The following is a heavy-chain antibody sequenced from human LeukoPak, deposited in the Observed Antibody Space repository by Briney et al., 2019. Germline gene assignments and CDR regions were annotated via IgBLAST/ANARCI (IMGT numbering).Heavy chain of an antibody. D-gene: IGHD3-22*01. CDR1: GFIFSNYE. CDR2: MDGSGTTT. V-gene: IGHV3-48*03. CDR3: ARDYSDSSGLRSGAFDI. Sequence: PGGSLRLSCAASGFIFSNYEMNWVRHAPGPGLEWVTYMDGSGTTTYYADSVKGRFIISRDNAKNSLFLQMSSLRAEDTAAYYCARDYSDSSGLRSGAFDIWGQGKMVTVSS. J-gene: IGHJ3*02.